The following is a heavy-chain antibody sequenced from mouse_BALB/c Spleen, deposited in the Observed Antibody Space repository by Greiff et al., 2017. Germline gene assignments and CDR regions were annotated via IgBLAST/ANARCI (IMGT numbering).Heavy chain of an antibody. CDR3: ARRALLRPSYAMDY. Sequence: EVQRVESGGGLVKPGGSLKLSCAASGFAFSSYDMSWVRQTPEKRLEWVAYISSGGGSTYYPDTVKGRFTISRDNAKNTLYLQMSSLKSEDTAMYYCARRALLRPSYAMDYWGQGTSVTVSS. CDR1: GFAFSSYD. CDR2: ISSGGGST. D-gene: IGHD1-2*01. J-gene: IGHJ4*01. V-gene: IGHV5-12-1*01.